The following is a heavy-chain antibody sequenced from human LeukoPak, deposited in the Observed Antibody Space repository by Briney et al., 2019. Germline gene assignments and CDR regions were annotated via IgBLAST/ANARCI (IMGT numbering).Heavy chain of an antibody. CDR1: GGSISSYY. CDR3: ARDYLRDYYDSRGPYNWFDP. V-gene: IGHV4-59*01. J-gene: IGHJ5*02. D-gene: IGHD3-22*01. CDR2: IYYSGST. Sequence: PSETLSLTCTVSGGSISSYYWSWIRQPPGKGLEWIGYIYYSGSTNYNPSLKSRVTISVDTSKNQFSLKPSSVTAADTAVYYCARDYLRDYYDSRGPYNWFDPWGRGTLATVSS.